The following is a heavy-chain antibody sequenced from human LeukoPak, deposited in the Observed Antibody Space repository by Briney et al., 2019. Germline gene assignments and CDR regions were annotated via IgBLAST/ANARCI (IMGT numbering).Heavy chain of an antibody. J-gene: IGHJ4*02. V-gene: IGHV1-3*01. CDR3: ARDYCGGDCFPDY. Sequence: GASVKVSCKASGYTFTSYAIHWVRQAPGQRLEWMGWINPGNGNTKYSQNFQGRVTITRDTSATTAYMELSSLRSEDTAIYYCARDYCGGDCFPDYWGQGTLVTVSS. CDR1: GYTFTSYA. D-gene: IGHD2-21*02. CDR2: INPGNGNT.